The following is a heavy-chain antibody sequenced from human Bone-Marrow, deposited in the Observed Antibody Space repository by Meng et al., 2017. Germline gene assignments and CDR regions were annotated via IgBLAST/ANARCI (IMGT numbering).Heavy chain of an antibody. Sequence: GESLKISCAASGFTFSSYWMSWVRQAPGKGLEWVANIKQDGSEKYYVDSVKGRFTISRDNAKNTLYLQMNSLRAEDTAVYYCARSVPQFYAFDIWGQGTMVTVSS. CDR2: IKQDGSEK. D-gene: IGHD1-1*01. V-gene: IGHV3-7*01. J-gene: IGHJ3*02. CDR3: ARSVPQFYAFDI. CDR1: GFTFSSYW.